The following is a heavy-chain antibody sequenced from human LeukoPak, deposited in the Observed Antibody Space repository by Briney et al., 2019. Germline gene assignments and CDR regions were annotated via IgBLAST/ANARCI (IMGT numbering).Heavy chain of an antibody. D-gene: IGHD6-19*01. J-gene: IGHJ4*02. CDR3: ARGGGQWLLDDY. CDR2: IYYSGST. CDR1: GGSISSYY. Sequence: PSETLSLTCTVSGGSISSYYWSWIRQPPGKGLEWIGYIYYSGSTNYNPSLKSRVTISVDTSKNQFSLKLSSVTAADTAVYYCARGGGQWLLDDYWGQGTLVTVSS. V-gene: IGHV4-59*08.